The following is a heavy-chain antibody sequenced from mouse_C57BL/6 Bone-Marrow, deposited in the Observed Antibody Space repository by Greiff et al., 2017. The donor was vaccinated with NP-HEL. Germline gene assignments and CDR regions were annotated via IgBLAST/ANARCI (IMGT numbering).Heavy chain of an antibody. CDR2: INPNNGGT. Sequence: EVQLQQSGPELVKPGASVKISCKASGYTFTDYYMNWVKQSHGKSLEWIGDINPNNGGTSYNQKFKGKATLTVDKSSSTAYMELRSLTSEDSAVYYCARCHYGYYFDYWGQGTTLTVSS. CDR3: ARCHYGYYFDY. CDR1: GYTFTDYY. D-gene: IGHD1-2*01. J-gene: IGHJ2*01. V-gene: IGHV1-26*01.